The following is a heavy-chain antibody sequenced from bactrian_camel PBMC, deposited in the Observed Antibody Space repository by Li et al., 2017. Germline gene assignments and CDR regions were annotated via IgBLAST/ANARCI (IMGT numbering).Heavy chain of an antibody. CDR1: GSTYRPFC. CDR3: AAGKERETCMSWYFSGKPPGMAEFAY. Sequence: QVQLVESGGGSVQAGGSLRLSCVPSGSTYRPFCMGWFRQAPGKEREGIATVEPNSGRTYYADSVKGRFTISKDAAKNTLYLQMNSLKSEDTAVYYCAAGKERETCMSWYFSGKPPGMAEFAYWGQGTQVTVS. V-gene: IGHV3S1*01. CDR2: VEPNSGRT. D-gene: IGHD6*01. J-gene: IGHJ6*01.